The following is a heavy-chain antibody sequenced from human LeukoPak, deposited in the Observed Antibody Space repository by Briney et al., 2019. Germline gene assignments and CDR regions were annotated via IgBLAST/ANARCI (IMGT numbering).Heavy chain of an antibody. J-gene: IGHJ6*03. D-gene: IGHD2-2*01. Sequence: SSETLSLTCTVSGGSISSHYWSWIRQPPGKGLEWIGYIYYSGSTNYNPSLKSRVTISVDTSKNQFSLKLSSVTAADTAVYYCARDGVVVPAAKGRSYYMDVWGKGTTVTVSS. CDR1: GGSISSHY. CDR3: ARDGVVVPAAKGRSYYMDV. CDR2: IYYSGST. V-gene: IGHV4-59*11.